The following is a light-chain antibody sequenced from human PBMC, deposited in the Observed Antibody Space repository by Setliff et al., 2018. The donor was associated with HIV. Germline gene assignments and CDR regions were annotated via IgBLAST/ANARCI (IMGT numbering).Light chain of an antibody. V-gene: IGLV2-14*01. CDR3: SSHTTTSTVV. J-gene: IGLJ2*01. Sequence: QAVLTQPASVSGSPGQSITISGTGTTRDVGAYDYVSWYKQHPGKAPKLLIYEVNNRPSVVSSRFSGSKSGNTASLTISGLQAEAEADYHCSSHTTTSTVVFGGGTKVTVL. CDR2: EVN. CDR1: TRDVGAYDY.